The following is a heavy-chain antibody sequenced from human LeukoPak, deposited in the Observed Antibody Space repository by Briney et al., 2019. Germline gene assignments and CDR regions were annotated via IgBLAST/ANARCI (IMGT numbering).Heavy chain of an antibody. Sequence: GSLRLSCAASGFTFSNFWMTWVRQAPGKGLEWVANINEGGSEQNYVDSVKGRFTISRDSAKNSLYLQMNSLRAEDTAVYYCATSYYYDSSGYPGRDYWGQGTLVTVSS. CDR3: ATSYYYDSSGYPGRDY. V-gene: IGHV3-7*01. J-gene: IGHJ4*02. CDR2: INEGGSEQ. CDR1: GFTFSNFW. D-gene: IGHD3-22*01.